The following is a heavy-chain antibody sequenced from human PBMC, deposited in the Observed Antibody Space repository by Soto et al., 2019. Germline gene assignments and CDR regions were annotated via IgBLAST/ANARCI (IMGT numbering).Heavy chain of an antibody. CDR2: ISGYNGNT. CDR3: AREGPAPYYYYGMDV. CDR1: GYSFTTYG. J-gene: IGHJ6*02. Sequence: QVQLVQSGGEVKKPGASVKVSCKTSGYSFTTYGISWVRQAPGQGLEWMGWISGYNGNTNYAQKFQGRVTMTTDTSTSTAYMELRSLRSDDTAVYYCAREGPAPYYYYGMDVWSQGSTVAVSS. V-gene: IGHV1-18*01.